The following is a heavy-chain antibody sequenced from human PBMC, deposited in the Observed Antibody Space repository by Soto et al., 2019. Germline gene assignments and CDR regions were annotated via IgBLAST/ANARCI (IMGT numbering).Heavy chain of an antibody. J-gene: IGHJ3*02. V-gene: IGHV3-13*01. Sequence: PGGSLRLSCAASGFTFSSYDMHWVRQATGKGLEWVSAIGTAGDTYYPGSVKGRFTISRESAKNSLYPQMNSLRAGDTAVYYCARQSSGAFDIWGQGTMVTVSS. CDR2: IGTAGDT. CDR3: ARQSSGAFDI. CDR1: GFTFSSYD.